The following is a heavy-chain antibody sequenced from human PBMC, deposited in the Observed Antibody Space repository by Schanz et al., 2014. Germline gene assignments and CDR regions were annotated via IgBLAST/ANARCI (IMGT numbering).Heavy chain of an antibody. J-gene: IGHJ5*02. CDR3: ARYVEGYDGGGGGFDP. D-gene: IGHD2-21*01. Sequence: EVQLMDSGGGLVQPGGSLRLSCAASGFTFSTYAMSWVRQAPGKGLEWVSAISGSGGSTYYADSVKGRFTISRDNSKNTLYLQMNSLRAEDTAVYYCARYVEGYDGGGGGFDPWGQGTLXTVSS. V-gene: IGHV3-23*01. CDR1: GFTFSTYA. CDR2: ISGSGGST.